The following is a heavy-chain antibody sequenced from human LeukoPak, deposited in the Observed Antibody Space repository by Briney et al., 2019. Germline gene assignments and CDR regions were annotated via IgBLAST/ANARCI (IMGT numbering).Heavy chain of an antibody. CDR1: GFTFTSYG. V-gene: IGHV3-23*01. D-gene: IGHD3-22*01. CDR2: ISGSGGST. Sequence: PGGSLRLSCAASGFTFTSYGMTWVRQAPGKGLEWASAISGSGGSTYYADSVKGRFTISRDNSKNTLYLQMNSLRAEDTAVYYCAKRSNYDSSGYYFDYWGQGTLVTVSS. CDR3: AKRSNYDSSGYYFDY. J-gene: IGHJ4*02.